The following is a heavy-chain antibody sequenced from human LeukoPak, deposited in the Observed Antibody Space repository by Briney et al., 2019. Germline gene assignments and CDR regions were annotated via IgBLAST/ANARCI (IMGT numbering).Heavy chain of an antibody. V-gene: IGHV5-51*01. D-gene: IGHD6-6*01. Sequence: GESLKISCKGSGYSFTSYWIGWVRQMPGKGLEWMGFIYPADSDTTYSPSLQGQVTISAGKSISTAYLQWSSLKASDTAMYYCARREGGSSETWFDPWGQGTLVTVSS. CDR2: IYPADSDT. J-gene: IGHJ5*02. CDR1: GYSFTSYW. CDR3: ARREGGSSETWFDP.